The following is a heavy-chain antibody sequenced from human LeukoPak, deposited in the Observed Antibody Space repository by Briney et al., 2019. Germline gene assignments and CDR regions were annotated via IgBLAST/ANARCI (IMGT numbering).Heavy chain of an antibody. V-gene: IGHV1-2*02. CDR1: GYTFTGYY. Sequence: ASVKVSCKASGYTFTGYYMHWVRQAPGQGLEWMGWINPNSGGTKYAQKFQGRVTMTSDASISTAYMELSRLRSDDTAVYYCARGGLDTAMACDYWGQGTLVTVSS. D-gene: IGHD5-18*01. J-gene: IGHJ4*02. CDR2: INPNSGGT. CDR3: ARGGLDTAMACDY.